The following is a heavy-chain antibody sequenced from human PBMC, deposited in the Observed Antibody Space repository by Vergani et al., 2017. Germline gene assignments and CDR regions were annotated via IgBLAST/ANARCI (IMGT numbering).Heavy chain of an antibody. D-gene: IGHD5-18*01. Sequence: EVPLLESGGGLVQPGGSLRLSCAASGFTFSSYAMSWVRQAPGKGLEWVSAISGSGGSTYYADSVKGRFTISSDNSKKTLYLQMNSLRADDTAVYYCAKYPHRYSYGYFYYWGQGTLVTVSS. CDR2: ISGSGGST. CDR3: AKYPHRYSYGYFYY. J-gene: IGHJ4*02. V-gene: IGHV3-23*01. CDR1: GFTFSSYA.